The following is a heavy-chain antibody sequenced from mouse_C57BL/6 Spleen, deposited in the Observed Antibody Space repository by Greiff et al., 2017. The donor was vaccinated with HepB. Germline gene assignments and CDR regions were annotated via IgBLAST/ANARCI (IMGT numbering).Heavy chain of an antibody. V-gene: IGHV3-6*01. CDR2: ISYDGSN. CDR3: ARDYYGSIYWYFDV. J-gene: IGHJ1*03. Sequence: VQLKESGPGLVKPSQSLSLTCSVTGYSITSGYYWNWIRQFPGNKLEWMGYISYDGSNNYNPSLKNRISITRDTSKNQFFLKLNSVTTEDTATYYCARDYYGSIYWYFDVWGTGTTVTVSS. D-gene: IGHD1-1*01. CDR1: GYSITSGYY.